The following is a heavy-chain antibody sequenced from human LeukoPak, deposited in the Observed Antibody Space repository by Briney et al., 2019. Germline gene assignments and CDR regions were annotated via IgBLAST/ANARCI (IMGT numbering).Heavy chain of an antibody. CDR3: AKDISRDYGDYYFDY. V-gene: IGHV3-74*01. D-gene: IGHD4-17*01. CDR2: INTDGRTI. Sequence: GGSLRLSCAASGFTFSRYWMHWVRQAPGKGLVWVSRINTDGRTITYADSVKGRFTISRDNAKNTLYLQMNSLRAEDTALYYCAKDISRDYGDYYFDYWGQGTLVTVSS. J-gene: IGHJ4*02. CDR1: GFTFSRYW.